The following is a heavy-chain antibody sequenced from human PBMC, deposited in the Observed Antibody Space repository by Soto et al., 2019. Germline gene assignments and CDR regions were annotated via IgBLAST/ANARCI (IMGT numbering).Heavy chain of an antibody. D-gene: IGHD3-10*01. CDR3: ARGVLPYDY. CDR2: IYYSGST. Sequence: SETLSLTCTVSGGSISSHYWSWIRQPPGQGLEWIGYIYYSGSTNYNPSLKSRVTISVDTSKSQFSLRLSSVTAADTAVYYCARGVLPYDYWGQGTLVTVSS. V-gene: IGHV4-59*11. CDR1: GGSISSHY. J-gene: IGHJ4*02.